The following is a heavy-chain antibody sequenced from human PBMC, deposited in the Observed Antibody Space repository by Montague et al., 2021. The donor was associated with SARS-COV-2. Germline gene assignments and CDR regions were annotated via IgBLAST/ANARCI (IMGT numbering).Heavy chain of an antibody. V-gene: IGHV6-1*01. D-gene: IGHD6-19*01. CDR2: TYYRSKWYV. CDR3: ARSKLLRSGYSSGWYGPGWFDP. J-gene: IGHJ5*02. Sequence: CAISGDSVSSNSGAWNWIRLSPSRGLEWLGRTYYRSKWYVDNAGSVRSRITINPDTSKNQFSLQMSSVTPDDTAVYYCARSKLLRSGYSSGWYGPGWFDPWGQGTPVTVSS. CDR1: GDSVSSNSGA.